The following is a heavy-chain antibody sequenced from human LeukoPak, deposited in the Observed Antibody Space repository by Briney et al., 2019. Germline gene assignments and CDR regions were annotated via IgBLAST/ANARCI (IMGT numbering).Heavy chain of an antibody. Sequence: PSETLSLTCTVSGGSISSGSYYWGWLRQPLGKGLEWIGSTYYRGRTYYNPSLRSRVTISIDTSKNQFSVKLNSVTAADTAVYYCAVFGVVIPDAYDIWGQGTRVTVSS. CDR3: AVFGVVIPDAYDI. D-gene: IGHD3-3*01. CDR2: TYYRGRT. J-gene: IGHJ3*02. V-gene: IGHV4-39*07. CDR1: GGSISSGSYY.